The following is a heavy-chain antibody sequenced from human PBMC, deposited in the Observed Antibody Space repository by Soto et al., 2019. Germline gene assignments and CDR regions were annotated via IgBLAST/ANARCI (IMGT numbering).Heavy chain of an antibody. CDR1: GFTFSSYS. CDR2: ISSSSSTI. CDR3: ARAHYYDILTGYPHWFDP. D-gene: IGHD3-9*01. Sequence: PGGSLRLSCATSGFTFSSYSMNWVRQAPGKGLEWVSYISSSSSTIYYADSVKGRFTISRDNAKNSLYLQMNSLRAEDTAVYYCARAHYYDILTGYPHWFDPWGQGTLVTVSS. V-gene: IGHV3-48*01. J-gene: IGHJ5*02.